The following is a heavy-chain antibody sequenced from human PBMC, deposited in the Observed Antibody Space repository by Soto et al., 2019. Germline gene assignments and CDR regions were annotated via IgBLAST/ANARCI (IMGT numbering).Heavy chain of an antibody. CDR1: GGTFGRYT. D-gene: IGHD3-9*01. V-gene: IGHV1-69*16. CDR2: ILPVLGNT. J-gene: IGHJ4*02. Sequence: QVQLVQSGPQVKKPGSSVKVSCTASGGTFGRYTISWVRQAPGQGLEWMGGILPVLGNTNVAQRFQDRLTFPAGESTSTAYLELSSLTPGDRAVYNCARWSVVLTGTSAPFAHWGQGIRVHVSS. CDR3: ARWSVVLTGTSAPFAH.